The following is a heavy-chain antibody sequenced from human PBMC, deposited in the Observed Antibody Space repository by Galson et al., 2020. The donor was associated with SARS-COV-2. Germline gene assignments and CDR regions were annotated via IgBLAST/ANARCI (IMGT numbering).Heavy chain of an antibody. J-gene: IGHJ6*02. V-gene: IGHV1-18*04. CDR1: GYTFTSYG. Sequence: ASVTVSCKASGYTFTSYGISWVRQATGQGLEWMGWISAYNGNTNYAQKPQCRVTMTTDTSTSTAYMELRILRSAYTAMYYCAIDRVGPYDYVLGRYLYYYYYVMDVWGQGTTVTVSS. CDR2: ISAYNGNT. CDR3: AIDRVGPYDYVLGRYLYYYYYVMDV. D-gene: IGHD3-16*02.